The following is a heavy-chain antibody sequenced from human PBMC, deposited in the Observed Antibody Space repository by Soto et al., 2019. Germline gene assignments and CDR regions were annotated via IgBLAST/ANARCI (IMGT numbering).Heavy chain of an antibody. J-gene: IGHJ3*02. Sequence: QVQLQASGPGLVKPSETLSLTCTVSGGSISSYYWSWIRQPPGKGLEWIGYIYYSGSTNYNPSLKSRVTTSVDTSKNQFSLKLSSVTAADTAVYYCARVWGGAFDIWGQGTMVTVSS. D-gene: IGHD3-10*01. CDR1: GGSISSYY. CDR3: ARVWGGAFDI. V-gene: IGHV4-59*01. CDR2: IYYSGST.